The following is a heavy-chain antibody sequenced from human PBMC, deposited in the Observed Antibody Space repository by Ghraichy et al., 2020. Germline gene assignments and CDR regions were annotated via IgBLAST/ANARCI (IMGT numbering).Heavy chain of an antibody. CDR3: ARGWYTGGTDAFDI. J-gene: IGHJ3*02. CDR2: IYSSGST. CDR1: GAFISSGSYY. D-gene: IGHD1-26*01. V-gene: IGHV4-61*02. Sequence: SETLSLTCSVPGAFISSGSYYWNWIRQPAGKGLEWIGRIYSSGSTDYNPSLKSRVTMAVDTSKNQFSLKVTSVTASDTAVYYCARGWYTGGTDAFDIWGQGTMLTVSS.